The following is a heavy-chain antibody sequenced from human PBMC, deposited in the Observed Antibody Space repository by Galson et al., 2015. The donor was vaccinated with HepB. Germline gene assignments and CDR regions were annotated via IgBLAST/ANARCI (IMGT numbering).Heavy chain of an antibody. Sequence: SVKVSCKASGYTFTSYAMHWVRQAPGQRLEWMGWINAGNGNTKYSQKFQGRVTITRDTSASTAYMELSSLRSEDTAMYYCARGMDYDSSGLHAFDIWGQGTMVTVSS. CDR2: INAGNGNT. CDR3: ARGMDYDSSGLHAFDI. J-gene: IGHJ3*02. CDR1: GYTFTSYA. D-gene: IGHD3-22*01. V-gene: IGHV1-3*01.